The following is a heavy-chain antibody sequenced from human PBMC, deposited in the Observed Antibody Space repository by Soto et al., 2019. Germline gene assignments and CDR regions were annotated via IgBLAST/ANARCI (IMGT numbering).Heavy chain of an antibody. CDR2: IYYSGST. J-gene: IGHJ4*02. CDR1: GGSISSGGYY. D-gene: IGHD5-18*01. Sequence: PSETLSLTCTVSGGSISSGGYYWSWIRQHPGKGLEWIGYIYYSGSTYYNPSLKSRVTISVDRSKNQFSLKLSSVTAADTAVYYCARAVDTARGDYFDYWGQGTLVTVS. CDR3: ARAVDTARGDYFDY. V-gene: IGHV4-31*03.